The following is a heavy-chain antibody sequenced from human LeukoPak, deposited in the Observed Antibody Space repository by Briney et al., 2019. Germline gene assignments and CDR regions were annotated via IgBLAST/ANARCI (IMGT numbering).Heavy chain of an antibody. Sequence: GSLRLSCAASGFTFSSYAMSWVRQAPGKGLEWIGEINHSGSTNYNPSLKSRVTISVDTSKNQFSLKLSSVTAADTAVYYCARDPPRAWSGYYLAAFDYWGQGTLVTVSS. CDR2: INHSGST. D-gene: IGHD3-3*01. CDR3: ARDPPRAWSGYYLAAFDY. J-gene: IGHJ4*02. CDR1: GFTFSSYA. V-gene: IGHV4-34*01.